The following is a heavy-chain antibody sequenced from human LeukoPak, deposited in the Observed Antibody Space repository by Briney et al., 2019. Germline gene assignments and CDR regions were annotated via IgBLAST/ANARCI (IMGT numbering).Heavy chain of an antibody. J-gene: IGHJ4*02. CDR1: GGSISSSTYY. CDR2: IFYIGST. Sequence: SETLSLTCTVSGGSISSSTYYWGWVRQPPGKGLDWIGSIFYIGSTQYTQYNPSLKSRVTISADTSKNQFSLKLSSVTAADTAVYYCARRWYSYGYDYFDYWGQGTLVTVSS. D-gene: IGHD5-18*01. CDR3: ARRWYSYGYDYFDY. V-gene: IGHV4-39*07.